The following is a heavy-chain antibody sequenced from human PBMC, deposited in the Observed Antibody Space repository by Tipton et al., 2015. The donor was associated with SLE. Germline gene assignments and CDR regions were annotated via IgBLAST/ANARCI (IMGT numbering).Heavy chain of an antibody. CDR1: GGSFSGYY. D-gene: IGHD6-13*01. J-gene: IGHJ5*02. V-gene: IGHV4-34*01. CDR3: ARRMAAAGRGWFDP. CDR2: INHSGST. Sequence: TLSLTCAVYGGSFSGYYWSWIRQPPGKGLEWIGEINHSGSTNYNPSLKSRVTISVDTSKNQFSLKLSSVTAADTAVYYCARRMAAAGRGWFDPWGQGTLATVSS.